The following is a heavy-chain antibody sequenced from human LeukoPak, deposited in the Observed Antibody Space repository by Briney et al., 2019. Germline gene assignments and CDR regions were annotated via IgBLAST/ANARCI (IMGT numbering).Heavy chain of an antibody. Sequence: ASVKVSCKASGYTFTGYYMHWVRQAPGQGLKWMGRINPNSGGTNSAQKFQGRVTMTRDTSISTAYMELSRLTSDDTAVYYCARGELVGLGATSAGWFDPWGQGTLVAVSS. CDR2: INPNSGGT. J-gene: IGHJ5*02. V-gene: IGHV1-2*06. CDR3: ARGELVGLGATSAGWFDP. D-gene: IGHD1-26*01. CDR1: GYTFTGYY.